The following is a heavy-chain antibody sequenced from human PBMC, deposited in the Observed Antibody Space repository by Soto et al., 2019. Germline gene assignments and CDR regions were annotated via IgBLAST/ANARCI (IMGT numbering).Heavy chain of an antibody. D-gene: IGHD5-12*01. CDR1: GFTFSSYA. CDR2: ISYDGSNK. V-gene: IGHV3-30*04. J-gene: IGHJ4*02. CDR3: SRNPYSGYDSHFDY. Sequence: GGSLRLSCAASGFTFSSYAMHWVRQAPGKGLEWVAGISYDGSNKYYADSVKGRFTISRDNSKNTLYLQMNSLRAEDTAVYYCSRNPYSGYDSHFDYWGQGTLVTVSS.